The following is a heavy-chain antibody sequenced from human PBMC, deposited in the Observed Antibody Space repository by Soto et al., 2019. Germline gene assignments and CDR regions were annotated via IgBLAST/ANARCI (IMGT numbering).Heavy chain of an antibody. D-gene: IGHD6-6*01. V-gene: IGHV4-34*01. Sequence: KTSETLSLTCAVYGGSFSGYYWSWIRQPPGKGLEWIGEINHSGSTNYNPSLKSRVTISVDTSKNQFSLKLSSVTAADTAVYYCARGQQLGGFRYYYYYGMDVWGQGTTVTVSS. CDR2: INHSGST. J-gene: IGHJ6*02. CDR3: ARGQQLGGFRYYYYYGMDV. CDR1: GGSFSGYY.